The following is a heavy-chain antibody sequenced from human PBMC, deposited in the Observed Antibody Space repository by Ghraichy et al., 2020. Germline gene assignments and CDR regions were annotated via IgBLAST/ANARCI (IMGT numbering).Heavy chain of an antibody. D-gene: IGHD3-3*01. J-gene: IGHJ4*02. CDR3: ARDQGGNYDFWTGTYSL. V-gene: IGHV7-4-1*02. CDR1: GYTFTTYT. CDR2: INTKTGNP. Sequence: ASVKVSCKASGYTFTTYTLNWVRQAPGQGLEWMGWINTKTGNPTYAQGFAGRFVFSLVTSVSTAYLQISRLRAEDTAVYYCARDQGGNYDFWTGTYSLWGQGTLVTVSS.